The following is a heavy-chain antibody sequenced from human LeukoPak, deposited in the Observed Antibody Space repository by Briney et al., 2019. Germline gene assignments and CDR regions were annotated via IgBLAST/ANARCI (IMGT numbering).Heavy chain of an antibody. J-gene: IGHJ4*02. Sequence: PGGSLRLSCAASGFTFSSYAMSWVRQAPGKGLEWVSAISGSGGSTYYADSVKGRFTISRDNSKNTLYLQMDSLKTEDTAVYYCTTDGNYGGNSGYWGQGTLVTVSS. V-gene: IGHV3-23*01. CDR2: ISGSGGST. CDR1: GFTFSSYA. D-gene: IGHD4-23*01. CDR3: TTDGNYGGNSGY.